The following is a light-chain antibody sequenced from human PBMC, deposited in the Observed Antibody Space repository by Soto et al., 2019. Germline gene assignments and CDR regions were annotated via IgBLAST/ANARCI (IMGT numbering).Light chain of an antibody. CDR3: MQGISWPPT. V-gene: IGKV2-30*01. Sequence: DVVMTQSPLSLPVTLGQPASISYRSSHSLVYTDGNTYLNWFQQRPGQSPRRLIYKVSNRDSGVPDRFSGSGSGTDFTLKISRVEADDVGIYYCMQGISWPPTFGGGTKVEIK. J-gene: IGKJ4*01. CDR1: HSLVYTDGNTY. CDR2: KVS.